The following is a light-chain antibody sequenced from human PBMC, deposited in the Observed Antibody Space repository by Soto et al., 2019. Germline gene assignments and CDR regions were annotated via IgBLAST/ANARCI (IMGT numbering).Light chain of an antibody. J-gene: IGKJ1*01. CDR3: QQYYSYPRT. V-gene: IGKV1-8*01. Sequence: AIRMTHSPSTQSASIVDGVAIXSLASQSIGNWLAWYQQKPGKAPKLLIYAAYNLQSGVPSRFSGSGSGTDFTLTISCLQSEDFATYYCQQYYSYPRTFGQGTKVDI. CDR2: AAY. CDR1: QSIGNW.